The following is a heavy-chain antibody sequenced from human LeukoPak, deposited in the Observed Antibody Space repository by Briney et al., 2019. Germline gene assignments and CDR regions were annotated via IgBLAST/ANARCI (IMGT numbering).Heavy chain of an antibody. Sequence: SETLSLTCTVSGYSISSGYYWGWIRQPPGKGLEWIGSIYYSGSTYYNPSLKSRVTISVDTSKNQFSLKLSSVTAADTAVYYCARGPGYYDFWSGYDYWGQGTLVTVSS. CDR2: IYYSGST. D-gene: IGHD3-3*01. CDR1: GYSISSGYY. J-gene: IGHJ4*02. CDR3: ARGPGYYDFWSGYDY. V-gene: IGHV4-38-2*02.